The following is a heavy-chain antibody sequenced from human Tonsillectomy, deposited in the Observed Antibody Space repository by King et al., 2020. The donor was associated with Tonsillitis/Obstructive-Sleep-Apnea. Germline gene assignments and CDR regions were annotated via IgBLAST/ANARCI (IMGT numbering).Heavy chain of an antibody. Sequence: VQLVESGGGLVKPGGSLRLSCAASGFTFSNAWMSWVRQAPGKGLEWVGRIKSKTDGGTTDYAAPGKGRFTISRDDSKNTLYLQMNSLKTEDTAVYYCTTGDVLRFLGGGYWGQGTLVTVSS. CDR1: GFTFSNAW. V-gene: IGHV3-15*01. CDR2: IKSKTDGGTT. CDR3: TTGDVLRFLGGGY. D-gene: IGHD3-3*01. J-gene: IGHJ4*02.